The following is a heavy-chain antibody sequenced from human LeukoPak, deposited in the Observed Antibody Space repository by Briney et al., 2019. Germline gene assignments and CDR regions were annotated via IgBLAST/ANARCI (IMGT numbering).Heavy chain of an antibody. J-gene: IGHJ4*02. CDR3: ANFHRGYSYGSIDY. D-gene: IGHD5-18*01. CDR1: GFTFSSYA. Sequence: PGGSLRLSCAASGFTFSSYAMSWVRQAPGKGLEWVSAISGSGGSTYYADSVKGRFTTSRDNSKNTLYLQMNSLRAEDTAVYYCANFHRGYSYGSIDYWGQGTLVTVSS. V-gene: IGHV3-23*01. CDR2: ISGSGGST.